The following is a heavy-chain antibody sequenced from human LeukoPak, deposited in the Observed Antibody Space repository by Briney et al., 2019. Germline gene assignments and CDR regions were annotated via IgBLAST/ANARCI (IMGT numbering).Heavy chain of an antibody. CDR3: ARGIVVVPAAPPGVYYFDY. V-gene: IGHV1-18*04. D-gene: IGHD2-2*01. CDR1: GYTCTSYG. CDR2: ISAYNGNT. J-gene: IGHJ4*02. Sequence: ASVKVSCKASGYTCTSYGISWVRQAPGQGLEWMGWISAYNGNTNYAQKLQGRVTMTTDTSTSTAYMELRSLRSDDTAVYYCARGIVVVPAAPPGVYYFDYWGQGTLVTVSS.